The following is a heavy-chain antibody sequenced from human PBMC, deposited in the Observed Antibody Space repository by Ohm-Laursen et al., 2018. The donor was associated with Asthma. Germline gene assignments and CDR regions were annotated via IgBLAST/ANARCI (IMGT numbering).Heavy chain of an antibody. CDR2: ISTASTFT. CDR1: GLTSNSYW. Sequence: SLRLSCAASGLTSNSYWMHWVRQIPGKGLEWVASISTASTFTYYADSVRGRFTTSRDNARNSVYLQMNSLRAEDTALYYCARIGPEWELPGREYSLHHWGEGTLVTVSS. V-gene: IGHV3-21*01. CDR3: ARIGPEWELPGREYSLHH. D-gene: IGHD1-26*01. J-gene: IGHJ1*01.